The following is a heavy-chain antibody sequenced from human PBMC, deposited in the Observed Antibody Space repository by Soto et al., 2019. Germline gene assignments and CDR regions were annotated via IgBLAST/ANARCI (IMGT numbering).Heavy chain of an antibody. D-gene: IGHD6-6*01. CDR3: AREATYIAARCDCFDY. V-gene: IGHV4-39*02. CDR1: GGSISRSSYY. CDR2: IYYSGST. Sequence: PSETLSLTCTVSGGSISRSSYYWGWIRQPPGKGLEWIGSIYYSGSTYYNPSLKSRVTISVDTSKNQFSLKLSSVTAADTAVYYCAREATYIAARCDCFDYWGQGTLVTVSS. J-gene: IGHJ4*02.